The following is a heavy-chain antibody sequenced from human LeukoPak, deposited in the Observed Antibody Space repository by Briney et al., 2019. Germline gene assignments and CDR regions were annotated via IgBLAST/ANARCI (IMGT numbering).Heavy chain of an antibody. V-gene: IGHV3-7*01. CDR3: ARVSGDSNGYGTPNYFDY. D-gene: IGHD3-22*01. CDR2: IRHDGGEE. Sequence: PGGSLTLSCAASGFTFSYHWMTWVRQAPGKGLEWVANIRHDGGEEYYADSVKGRFTISRDNAKNSLYLQVDSLRAEDTALYYCARVSGDSNGYGTPNYFDYWGQGTLVTVSS. CDR1: GFTFSYHW. J-gene: IGHJ4*02.